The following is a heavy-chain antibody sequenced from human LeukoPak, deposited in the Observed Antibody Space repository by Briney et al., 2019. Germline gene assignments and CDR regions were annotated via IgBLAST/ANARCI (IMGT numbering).Heavy chain of an antibody. J-gene: IGHJ6*02. CDR2: ISSSSSTI. V-gene: IGHV3-48*04. CDR3: ARDQDCSGGSCYSGPYYYYGMDV. Sequence: GGSLRLSCAASGFTFSSYSMNWVRQAPGKGLEWVSYISSSSSTIYYADSVKGRFTISRDNAKNSLYLQMNSLRAEDTAVYYCARDQDCSGGSCYSGPYYYYGMDVWGQGTTVTVSS. CDR1: GFTFSSYS. D-gene: IGHD2-15*01.